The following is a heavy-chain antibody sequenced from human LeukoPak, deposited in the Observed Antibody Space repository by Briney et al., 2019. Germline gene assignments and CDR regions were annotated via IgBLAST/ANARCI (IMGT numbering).Heavy chain of an antibody. D-gene: IGHD3-9*01. J-gene: IGHJ4*02. V-gene: IGHV4-34*01. Sequence: SETLSLTCAVYGGSFSGYYWSWSRQPPGKGLEWIGEINHSGSTNYNPSLESRVTISVDTSKNQFSLKLSSVTAADTAVYYCAVTYYDILTGYQDLDYWGQGTLVTVSS. CDR1: GGSFSGYY. CDR2: INHSGST. CDR3: AVTYYDILTGYQDLDY.